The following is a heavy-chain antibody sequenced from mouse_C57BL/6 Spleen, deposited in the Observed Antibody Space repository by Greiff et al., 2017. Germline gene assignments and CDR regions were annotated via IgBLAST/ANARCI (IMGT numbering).Heavy chain of an antibody. Sequence: QVQLQQPGAELVKPGASVKLSCKASGYTFTSYWMHWVKQRPGQGLEWIGMIHPNSGSTNYNEKFKSKATLTVDKSSSTAYMQLSSLTSEDSAVYYCATRDYEDYFDYWGQGTTLTVSS. CDR2: IHPNSGST. J-gene: IGHJ2*01. V-gene: IGHV1-64*01. CDR1: GYTFTSYW. CDR3: ATRDYEDYFDY. D-gene: IGHD2-4*01.